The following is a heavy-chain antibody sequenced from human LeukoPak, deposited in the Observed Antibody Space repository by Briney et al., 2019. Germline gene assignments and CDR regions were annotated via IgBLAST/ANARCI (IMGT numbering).Heavy chain of an antibody. D-gene: IGHD3-16*01. CDR2: INHNGNVN. CDR1: GFTFSSYW. J-gene: IGHJ6*02. V-gene: IGHV3-7*03. Sequence: GGSLRLSCAASGFTFSSYWMNWARQAPGKGLEWVASINHNGNVNYDVDSVKGRFTISRDNAKNSLYLQMSNLRAEDTAVYFCARGGGLDVWGQGATVTVSS. CDR3: ARGGGLDV.